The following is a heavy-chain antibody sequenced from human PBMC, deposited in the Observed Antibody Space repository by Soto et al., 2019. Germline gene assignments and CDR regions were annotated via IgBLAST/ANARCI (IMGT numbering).Heavy chain of an antibody. V-gene: IGHV3-23*01. CDR2: ISGSGSST. D-gene: IGHD3-22*01. CDR1: GFTFNNHA. Sequence: EVQLLESGGGLVQPGGSLRLSCAASGFTFNNHAMSWVRQAPGKGLEWVSAISGSGSSTYYADSVQGRFTISRDNSKNTLYLQVDSLRAEDTAVYYCAKGPDYVGYSVVRAFDYWGQGTLVTVSS. J-gene: IGHJ4*02. CDR3: AKGPDYVGYSVVRAFDY.